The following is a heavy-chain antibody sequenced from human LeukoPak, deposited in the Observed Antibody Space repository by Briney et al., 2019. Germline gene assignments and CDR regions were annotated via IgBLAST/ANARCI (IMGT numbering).Heavy chain of an antibody. Sequence: SETLSLTCAVYGGSFSGYYWSWIRQPPGKGLEWIGEINHSGSTNYNPSLKSRVTMSVDTSKNQFSLKLSSVTAADTAVYYCASTSSYDFWSGTSGDYWGQGTLVTVSS. CDR3: ASTSSYDFWSGTSGDY. CDR1: GGSFSGYY. J-gene: IGHJ4*02. V-gene: IGHV4-34*01. D-gene: IGHD3-3*01. CDR2: INHSGST.